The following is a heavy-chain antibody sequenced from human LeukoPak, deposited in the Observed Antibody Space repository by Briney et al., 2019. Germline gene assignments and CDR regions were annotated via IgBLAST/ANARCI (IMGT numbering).Heavy chain of an antibody. CDR3: ATPQARGWYGFDFDH. CDR2: INPNSGGT. D-gene: IGHD6-19*01. CDR1: GYTFTGYY. V-gene: IGHV1-2*02. Sequence: ASVKVSCKASGYTFTGYYMHWVRQAPGQGLEWMGWINPNSGGTNYAQKFQGRVTMTRDTSISTAYMELSRLRSDDTAVYYCATPQARGWYGFDFDHWGQGTLVTVSS. J-gene: IGHJ4*02.